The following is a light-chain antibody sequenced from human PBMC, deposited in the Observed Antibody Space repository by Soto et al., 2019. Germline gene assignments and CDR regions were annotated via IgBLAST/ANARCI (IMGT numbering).Light chain of an antibody. CDR1: QTVSSN. CDR2: DTS. CDR3: QQYNSWPPIT. J-gene: IGKJ5*01. V-gene: IGKV3-15*01. Sequence: EIILTQSPDTLSLSPGERATLSCMASQTVSSNYLAWCQQRPGQTPRLLIYDTSIRATGVPARFSGGGSGTEFTLTISSLQSEDFVVYYCQQYNSWPPITFGQGTRLEIK.